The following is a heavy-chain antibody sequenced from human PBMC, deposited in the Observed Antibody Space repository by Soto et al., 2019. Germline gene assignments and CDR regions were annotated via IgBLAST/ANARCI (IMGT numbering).Heavy chain of an antibody. J-gene: IGHJ2*01. D-gene: IGHD2-21*02. CDR1: GGSISSGGYS. CDR2: IYHSGST. Sequence: SETLSLTCAVSGGSISSGGYSWSWIRQPPGKGLEWTGYIYHSGSTYYNPSLKSRVTISVDRSKNQFSLKLSSVTAADTAVYYCARASVVVTAITVYWYFDLWGRGTLVTVSS. V-gene: IGHV4-30-2*01. CDR3: ARASVVVTAITVYWYFDL.